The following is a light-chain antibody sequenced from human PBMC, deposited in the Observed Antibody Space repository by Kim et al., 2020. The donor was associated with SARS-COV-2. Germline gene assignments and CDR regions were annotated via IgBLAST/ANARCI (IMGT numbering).Light chain of an antibody. V-gene: IGKV3-11*01. CDR3: QQRDSWPLT. J-gene: IGKJ4*01. CDR2: DAT. CDR1: QSISTY. Sequence: EIVLTQSPATLSLSPGERATLSCRASQSISTYLAWYQQKPGQPPRLLIHDATNRATGIPARFSGSGSGTDFTLTISSLEPEDFAVYYCQQRDSWPLTFGGGTKLEI.